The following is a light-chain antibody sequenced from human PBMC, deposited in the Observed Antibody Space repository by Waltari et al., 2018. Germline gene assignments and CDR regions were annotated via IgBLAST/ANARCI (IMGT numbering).Light chain of an antibody. V-gene: IGKV1-39*01. CDR2: AAS. J-gene: IGKJ1*01. CDR3: QQSYITPPWT. CDR1: QSISSY. Sequence: DIQMTQSPSSLSASVVDRVTITCRASQSISSYLNWYQRKPGQAPKLLIYAASYLQSGVPSRFSGSGSGTDFTLTISSLQPEDFATYYCQQSYITPPWTFGQGTKVDIK.